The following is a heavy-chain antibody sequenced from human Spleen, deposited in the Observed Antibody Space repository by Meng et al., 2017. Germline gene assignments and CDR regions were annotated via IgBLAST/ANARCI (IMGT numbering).Heavy chain of an antibody. CDR3: ARGLLLAALRN. CDR1: GDSVSSGSYY. Sequence: QLQLQESGPGLVKPSETLSLTCTVSGDSVSSGSYYWSWIRQHPGKGLEWIGYIYYSGSTYYNPSLKSRLTISVDTSQNQFSLKLSSVTAADTAVYYCARGLLLAALRNWGQGTLVTVSS. D-gene: IGHD6-6*01. J-gene: IGHJ4*02. V-gene: IGHV4-31*03. CDR2: IYYSGST.